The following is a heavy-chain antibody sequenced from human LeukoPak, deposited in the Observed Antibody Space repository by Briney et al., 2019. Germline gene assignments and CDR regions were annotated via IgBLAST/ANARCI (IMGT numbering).Heavy chain of an antibody. CDR2: IYYSGST. CDR3: ARGYGYDSLDY. Sequence: SETLSLTCTVSGGSISSYYWSWIRQPPGKGLEWIGYIYYSGSTNYNPSLKSRVTISVDTSKNQFSLKLSSVTAADTAVYYCARGYGYDSLDYWGQGTLVTVSS. CDR1: GGSISSYY. J-gene: IGHJ4*02. V-gene: IGHV4-59*01. D-gene: IGHD5-12*01.